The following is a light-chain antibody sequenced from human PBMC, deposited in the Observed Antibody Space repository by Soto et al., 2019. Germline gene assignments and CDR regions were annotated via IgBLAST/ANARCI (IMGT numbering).Light chain of an antibody. CDR2: GVT. Sequence: QSALTQPASVSGSPGQSITISCTGTSSDVGAYNYVSWYQQYPGKAPKLMIYGVTNRPSGVSNRFSGSKSGNTASLTISGLQAEDEADYYCCSYAGSSTFYVFGTGTKVTVL. CDR3: CSYAGSSTFYV. CDR1: SSDVGAYNY. V-gene: IGLV2-23*02. J-gene: IGLJ1*01.